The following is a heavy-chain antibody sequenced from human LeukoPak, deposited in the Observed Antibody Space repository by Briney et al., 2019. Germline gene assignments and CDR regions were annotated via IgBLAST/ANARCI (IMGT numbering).Heavy chain of an antibody. V-gene: IGHV1-18*01. J-gene: IGHJ4*02. CDR3: ARRGVQTANSWYIY. D-gene: IGHD6-13*01. CDR1: GYTFTSYG. CDR2: ISAYNGNT. Sequence: ASVRVSFKASGYTFTSYGISWVRQAPGQGLEWLGWISAYNGNTNHAEKLQDRVTMTTDTSTSTAYMELRSLSSDDTAVYYCARRGVQTANSWYIYWGQGTLVTVSS.